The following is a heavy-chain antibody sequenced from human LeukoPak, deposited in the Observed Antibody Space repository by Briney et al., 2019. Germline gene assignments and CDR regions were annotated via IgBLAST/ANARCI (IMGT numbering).Heavy chain of an antibody. CDR1: GGSFSGDY. V-gene: IGHV4-34*01. J-gene: IGHJ5*02. Sequence: SETLSLTCAVYGGSFSGDYWSWIRQPPGKGLEWIGEINHSGSTNYNPSLKSRVTISVDTSKNQFSLKLSSVTAADTAVYYCARVRVTTNWFDPWGQGTLVTVSS. D-gene: IGHD4-17*01. CDR2: INHSGST. CDR3: ARVRVTTNWFDP.